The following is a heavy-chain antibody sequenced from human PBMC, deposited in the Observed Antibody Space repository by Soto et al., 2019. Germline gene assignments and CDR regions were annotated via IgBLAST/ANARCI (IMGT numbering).Heavy chain of an antibody. CDR2: ISAYNGNT. CDR1: GYTFTSYG. D-gene: IGHD3-16*02. V-gene: IGHV1-18*01. CDR3: ARDEGVLGELSSDAFDI. Sequence: ASVKVSCKASGYTFTSYGISWVRQAPGQGLEWMGWISAYNGNTNYAQKLQGRVTMTTDTSTSTAYMELRSLRSDDTAVYYCARDEGVLGELSSDAFDIWGQGTMVTVSS. J-gene: IGHJ3*02.